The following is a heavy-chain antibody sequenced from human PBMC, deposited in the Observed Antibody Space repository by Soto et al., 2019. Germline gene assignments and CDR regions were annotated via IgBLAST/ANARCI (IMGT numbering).Heavy chain of an antibody. V-gene: IGHV5-51*01. J-gene: IGHJ3*02. CDR2: IYPGDSDT. CDR3: ATIAVAGVEVDAFDI. D-gene: IGHD6-19*01. Sequence: GESLKISCKGSGYSFTSYWIGWVRQMPGKGLEWMGIIYPGDSDTRYSPSFQGQVTISADKSISTAYLQWSSLKASDTAMYYCATIAVAGVEVDAFDIWGQATMVTVSS. CDR1: GYSFTSYW.